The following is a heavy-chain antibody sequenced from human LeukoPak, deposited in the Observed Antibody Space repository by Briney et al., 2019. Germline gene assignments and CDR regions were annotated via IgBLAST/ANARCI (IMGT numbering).Heavy chain of an antibody. V-gene: IGHV4-39*07. CDR3: ARERLRYYDFWSGYYPSHYYYYYMDV. D-gene: IGHD3-3*01. Sequence: SETLSLTCTVSGGSISSSSYYWGWIRQPPGKGLEWIGSIYYSGSTYYNPSLKSRVTISVDTSKNQFSLKLSSVTAADTAVYYCARERLRYYDFWSGYYPSHYYYYYMDVWGKGTTVTVSS. J-gene: IGHJ6*03. CDR2: IYYSGST. CDR1: GGSISSSSYY.